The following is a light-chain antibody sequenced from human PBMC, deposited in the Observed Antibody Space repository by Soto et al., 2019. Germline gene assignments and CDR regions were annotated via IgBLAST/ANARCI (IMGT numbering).Light chain of an antibody. Sequence: QSALTQPASVSGSPGQSIAISCTETSRDIGAYAYVSWYQQHPGKVPKLIVFDVNYRPSGVSSRFSGSKSGNTASLTISGLQAEDEADYYCSSYTRTSSVIFGGGTKLTVL. CDR2: DVN. J-gene: IGLJ2*01. CDR3: SSYTRTSSVI. CDR1: SRDIGAYAY. V-gene: IGLV2-14*03.